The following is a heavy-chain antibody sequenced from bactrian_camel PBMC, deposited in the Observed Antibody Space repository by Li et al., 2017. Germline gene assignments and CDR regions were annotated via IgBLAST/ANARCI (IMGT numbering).Heavy chain of an antibody. D-gene: IGHD1*01. J-gene: IGHJ4*01. CDR1: GYTYSSNC. CDR2: IAPATGTP. V-gene: IGHV3S28*01. Sequence: VESGGGSVEPGGSLRLSCAASGYTYSSNCMGWFRQAPGKEREGVAAIAPATGTPYYADSVKGRFTASRDNSRNILYLQMNNLQTEDTGTYYCFKGTWLPGQGPEGRGTQVTVS.